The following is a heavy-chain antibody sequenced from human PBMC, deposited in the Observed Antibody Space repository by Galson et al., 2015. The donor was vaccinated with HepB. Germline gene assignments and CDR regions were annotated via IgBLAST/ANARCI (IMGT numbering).Heavy chain of an antibody. D-gene: IGHD5-12*01. CDR2: ISYDGSNK. CDR1: GFTFSSYA. CDR3: ARAGYSGYDLFY. J-gene: IGHJ4*02. V-gene: IGHV3-30*04. Sequence: SLRLSCAASGFTFSSYAMHWVRQAPGKGLEWVAVISYDGSNKYYADSVKGRFTISRDNSKNTLYLQMNSLRAEDTAVYYCARAGYSGYDLFYWGQGTLVTVSS.